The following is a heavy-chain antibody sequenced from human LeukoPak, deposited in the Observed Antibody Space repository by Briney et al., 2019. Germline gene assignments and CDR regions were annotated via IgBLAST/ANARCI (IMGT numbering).Heavy chain of an antibody. CDR3: ARVPEAAGTFDY. CDR2: IDHSGST. CDR1: GGSFSGYY. Sequence: SETLSLTCAVYGGSFSGYYWSWIRQPPGKGLEWSGEIDHSGSTNYNPSLKSRVTISVDTSKNQFSLKLSSVTAADTAVYYCARVPEAAGTFDYWGQGTLVTVSS. D-gene: IGHD6-13*01. J-gene: IGHJ4*02. V-gene: IGHV4-34*01.